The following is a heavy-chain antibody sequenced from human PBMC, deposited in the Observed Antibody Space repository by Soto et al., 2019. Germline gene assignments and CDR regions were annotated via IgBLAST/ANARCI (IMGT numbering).Heavy chain of an antibody. D-gene: IGHD5-12*01. CDR1: GFTFSDYH. Sequence: PGGSLRLSCAASGFTFSDYHMSWIRQAPGKGLEWVSYISSSGAIMYYAGSVKGRFTISRDNAKKSVYLQMNSLRADDTAVYYCLREYSGYDDGNWGQGTLVTVSS. CDR3: LREYSGYDDGN. V-gene: IGHV3-11*01. CDR2: ISSSGAIM. J-gene: IGHJ4*02.